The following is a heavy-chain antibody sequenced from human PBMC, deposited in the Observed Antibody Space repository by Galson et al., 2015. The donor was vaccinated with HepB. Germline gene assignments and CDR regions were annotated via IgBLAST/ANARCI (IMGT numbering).Heavy chain of an antibody. Sequence: SLRLSCAASGFTLSSYGMHWVRQAPGKGLEWVALIWYDGSNKYYVDSVKGRFTISRDNSKNTLYLQMNNLRAEDTAVYYCASTTRYYYDYAVDVWGQGTTVTVSS. CDR3: ASTTRYYYDYAVDV. V-gene: IGHV3-33*01. CDR1: GFTLSSYG. J-gene: IGHJ6*02. CDR2: IWYDGSNK. D-gene: IGHD1-26*01.